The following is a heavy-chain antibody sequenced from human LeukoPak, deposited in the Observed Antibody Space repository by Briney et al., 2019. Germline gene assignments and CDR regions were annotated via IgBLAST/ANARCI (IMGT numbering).Heavy chain of an antibody. CDR2: FDPEDGDP. CDR3: ATVGLIGDRYYFYMDV. CDR1: GGTFSSYA. Sequence: ASVKVSCKASGGTFSSYAISWVRQAPGKGLERMGGFDPEDGDPLYPQRFKGRLTMTEDTSTNTFYMELSSLRSEDTAVYYCATVGLIGDRYYFYMDVWGKGTTVTVSS. V-gene: IGHV1-24*01. D-gene: IGHD3-3*01. J-gene: IGHJ6*03.